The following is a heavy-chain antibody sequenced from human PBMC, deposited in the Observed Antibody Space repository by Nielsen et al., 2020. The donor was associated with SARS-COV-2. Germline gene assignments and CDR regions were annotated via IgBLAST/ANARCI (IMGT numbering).Heavy chain of an antibody. J-gene: IGHJ4*02. Sequence: ASVKVSCKASGYSFSSISINWVRQAPGQGLEWIGIINLSAGSTDSAQKFKGRVTMTRDTSASTVYLALTSLKSEDTAVYYCATPITVDYFDYWGQGTLVTVSS. CDR2: INLSAGST. CDR3: ATPITVDYFDY. CDR1: GYSFSSIS. V-gene: IGHV1-46*01.